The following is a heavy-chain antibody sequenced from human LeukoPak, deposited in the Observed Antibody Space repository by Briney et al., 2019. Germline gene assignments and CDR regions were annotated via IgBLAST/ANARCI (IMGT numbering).Heavy chain of an antibody. Sequence: KPSETLSLTCTFSGGSFSPAHWSWIRQPPGKGLEWIGVICDNGNTDYNPSLKSRVTISVDTSKNQFSLKLSSVTAADTAVYYCARAGRRSGPDYIGGGVPVFDYWGQGTLVTVSS. D-gene: IGHD4-11*01. CDR1: GGSFSPAH. J-gene: IGHJ4*02. CDR2: ICDNGNT. V-gene: IGHV4-59*01. CDR3: ARAGRRSGPDYIGGGVPVFDY.